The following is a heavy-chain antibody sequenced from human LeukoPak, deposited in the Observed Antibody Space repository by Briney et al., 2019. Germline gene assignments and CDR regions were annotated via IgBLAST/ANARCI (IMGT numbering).Heavy chain of an antibody. CDR1: GYSFTSHW. V-gene: IGHV5-51*01. D-gene: IGHD3-3*01. CDR2: IYPDDSDT. J-gene: IGHJ5*02. CDR3: ARGADFWSGYPGNWFDP. Sequence: GESLKISCMGSGYSFTSHWIGWVRQMPGKGLEWMGIIYPDDSDTRYSPSFQGQVTISADKSISTAYLQWSSLKASDTAMYYCARGADFWSGYPGNWFDPWGRGTLVTVSS.